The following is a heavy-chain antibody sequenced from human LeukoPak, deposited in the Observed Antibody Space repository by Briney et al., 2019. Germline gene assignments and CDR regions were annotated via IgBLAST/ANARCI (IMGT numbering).Heavy chain of an antibody. Sequence: SETLSLTCTVSGGSISSYYWSWIRQPPGKGLEWIGYIYYSGSTNYNPSLKSRVTISVDTSKNQFSLKLSSVTAADTAVYYCTRLSLDSSGWLVNVYWGQGTLVTVSS. J-gene: IGHJ4*02. CDR2: IYYSGST. V-gene: IGHV4-59*08. D-gene: IGHD6-19*01. CDR3: TRLSLDSSGWLVNVY. CDR1: GGSISSYY.